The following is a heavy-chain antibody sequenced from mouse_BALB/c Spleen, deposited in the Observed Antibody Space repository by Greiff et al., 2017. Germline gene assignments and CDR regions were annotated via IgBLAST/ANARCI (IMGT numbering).Heavy chain of an antibody. CDR1: GFTFSSYG. CDR2: INSNGGST. V-gene: IGHV5-6-3*01. D-gene: IGHD1-2*01. CDR3: ARVYYGYCAMDY. J-gene: IGHJ4*01. Sequence: DVKLVESGGGLVQPGGSLKLSCAASGFTFSSYGMSWVRQTPDKRLELVATINSNGGSTYYPDSVKGRFTISRDNAKNTLYLQMSSLKSEDTAMYYCARVYYGYCAMDYWGQGTSVTVSS.